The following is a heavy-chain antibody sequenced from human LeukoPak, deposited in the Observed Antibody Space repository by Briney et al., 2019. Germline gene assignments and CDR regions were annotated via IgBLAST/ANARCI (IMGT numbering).Heavy chain of an antibody. Sequence: GGSLRLSCAVSGFTISNYWMSWVRQAPGKGLEWVANIKQDGSGEFYVDSVKGRFTISRDSAKNSLYLQMNSLRDEDTAVCYCARDLFDYWGQGTLVTVSS. CDR3: ARDLFDY. V-gene: IGHV3-7*01. J-gene: IGHJ4*02. CDR1: GFTISNYW. CDR2: IKQDGSGE.